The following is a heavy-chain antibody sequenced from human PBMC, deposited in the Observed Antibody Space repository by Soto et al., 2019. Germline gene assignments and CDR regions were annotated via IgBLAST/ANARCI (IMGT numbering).Heavy chain of an antibody. CDR3: AAQKWLQLRVRFDY. Sequence: QVQLQESGPGLVKPSETLSLTCTVSGASISSYYWSWIRQPAGKGLEWIGRIYNSGSTNYNPSLKSRVSMSSDTSKNQVSLNLNFVTAADTAVYFCAAQKWLQLRVRFDYWGQGILVTVSS. J-gene: IGHJ4*02. CDR2: IYNSGST. CDR1: GASISSYY. D-gene: IGHD1-1*01. V-gene: IGHV4-4*07.